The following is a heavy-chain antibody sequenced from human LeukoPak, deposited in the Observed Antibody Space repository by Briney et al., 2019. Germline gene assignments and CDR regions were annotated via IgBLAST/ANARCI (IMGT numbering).Heavy chain of an antibody. CDR3: ARADGDLAFYYYGMDV. Sequence: PGGSLRLSCAASGFTFSDYYMSWIRQAPGKGLEWVSYISSSGSTIYYADSVKGRFTISRDNAKNSLYLQMNSLRAEDTAVYYCARADGDLAFYYYGMDVWGQGTTVTVSS. J-gene: IGHJ6*02. D-gene: IGHD4-17*01. CDR2: ISSSGSTI. CDR1: GFTFSDYY. V-gene: IGHV3-11*01.